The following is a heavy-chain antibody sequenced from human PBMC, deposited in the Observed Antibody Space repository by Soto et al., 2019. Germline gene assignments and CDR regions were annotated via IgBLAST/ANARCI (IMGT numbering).Heavy chain of an antibody. CDR3: ARAPSSLRYFGAFDI. CDR1: GGSISSYY. D-gene: IGHD3-9*01. CDR2: IYYSGST. V-gene: IGHV4-59*01. J-gene: IGHJ3*02. Sequence: SETLSLTCTVSGGSISSYYWSWIRQPPGKGLEWIGYIYYSGSTNYNPSLKSRVTISVDTSKNQFSLKLSSVTAADTAVYYCARAPSSLRYFGAFDIWGQGTMVT.